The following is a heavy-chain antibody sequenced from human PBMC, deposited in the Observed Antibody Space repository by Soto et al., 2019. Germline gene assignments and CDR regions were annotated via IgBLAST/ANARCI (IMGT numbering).Heavy chain of an antibody. Sequence: SSETLSLTCTVSGGSISSYYWSWIRQPPGKGLEWIGYIYYSGSTNYNPSLKSRVTISVDTSKNQFSLKLSSVTAADTAVYYCARSLWFGETSEFDPWGQGTLVTVSS. CDR2: IYYSGST. D-gene: IGHD3-10*01. CDR3: ARSLWFGETSEFDP. J-gene: IGHJ5*02. V-gene: IGHV4-59*01. CDR1: GGSISSYY.